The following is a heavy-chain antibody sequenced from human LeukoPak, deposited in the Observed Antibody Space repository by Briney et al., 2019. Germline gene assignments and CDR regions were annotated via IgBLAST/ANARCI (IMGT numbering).Heavy chain of an antibody. CDR1: GFTVSSNY. CDR3: APLGRDASNDIHYK. J-gene: IGHJ4*02. CDR2: LYSGGNT. Sequence: GGSLRLSCVVSGFTVSSNYMSWVRRAPGKGLEWVSVLYSGGNTYYTASAKGRFTISRDNSKNILFLQMSSLRPEDTAVYYCAPLGRDASNDIHYKWGQGTLVTVSS. D-gene: IGHD5-24*01. V-gene: IGHV3-66*01.